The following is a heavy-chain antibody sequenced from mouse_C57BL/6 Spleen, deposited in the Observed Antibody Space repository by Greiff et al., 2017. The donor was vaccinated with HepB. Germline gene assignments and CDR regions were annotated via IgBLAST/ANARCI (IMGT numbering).Heavy chain of an antibody. CDR3: ARSRTYDGYYEDYAMDY. CDR1: GFTFSDYG. V-gene: IGHV5-17*01. Sequence: EVMLVESGGGLVKPGGSLKLSCAASGFTFSDYGMHWVRQAPEKGLEWVAYISSGSSTIYYADTVKGRFTISRDNAKNTLFLQMTSLRSEDTAMYYCARSRTYDGYYEDYAMDYWGQGTSVTVSS. J-gene: IGHJ4*01. CDR2: ISSGSSTI. D-gene: IGHD2-3*01.